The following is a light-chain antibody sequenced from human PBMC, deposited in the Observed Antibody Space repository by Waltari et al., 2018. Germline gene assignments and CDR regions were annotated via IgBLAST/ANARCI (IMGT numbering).Light chain of an antibody. CDR2: DGS. CDR1: QSVRSN. V-gene: IGKV3-15*01. CDR3: HQSDDWPPYS. J-gene: IGKJ2*03. Sequence: EIVMTQSPATLSVSPGERVPLSCRARQSVRSNLAWYQQKPGQGPRLLSYDGSTRATGIPARFSGSGSGTDFTLTISSLQSEDFAIYYCHQSDDWPPYSFGQGTKLEIK.